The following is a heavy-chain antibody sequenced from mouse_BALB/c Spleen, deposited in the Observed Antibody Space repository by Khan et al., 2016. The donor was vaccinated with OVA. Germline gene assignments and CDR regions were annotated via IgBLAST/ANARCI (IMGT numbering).Heavy chain of an antibody. CDR1: GYSFTDYI. CDR2: INPYNGFT. J-gene: IGHJ3*01. V-gene: IGHV1-18*01. D-gene: IGHD1-1*01. Sequence: EVQLQESRPELVKPGASMKISCKASGYSFTDYIMNWVKQSHGKNLEWIGLINPYNGFTTYNQKFKGKATLTVHKSSSTAYMELLSLTSEDSAVYYCARGNYYGSNSWFAYWGQGTLVTVSA. CDR3: ARGNYYGSNSWFAY.